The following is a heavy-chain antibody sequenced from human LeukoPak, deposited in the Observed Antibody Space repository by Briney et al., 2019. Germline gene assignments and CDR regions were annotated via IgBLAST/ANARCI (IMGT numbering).Heavy chain of an antibody. J-gene: IGHJ4*02. Sequence: GASVKVSCKASGGTFSSYAISWVRQAPGQGLEWMGGIIPIFGTANYAQKFQGRVTITADESTSTAYMELSSLRSEDTAVYYCARDASDYGGNSSGDLWRQGTLVTVSS. D-gene: IGHD4-23*01. CDR1: GGTFSSYA. V-gene: IGHV1-69*13. CDR2: IIPIFGTA. CDR3: ARDASDYGGNSSGDL.